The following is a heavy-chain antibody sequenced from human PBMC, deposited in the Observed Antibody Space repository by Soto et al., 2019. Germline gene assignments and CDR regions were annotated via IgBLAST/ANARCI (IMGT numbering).Heavy chain of an antibody. CDR2: ISAYNGNT. CDR3: ARDIVWFWECQSFQN. J-gene: IGHJ1*01. CDR1: GYTFTSYG. D-gene: IGHD3-10*01. V-gene: IGHV1-18*01. Sequence: QVQLVQSGAEVKKPGASVKVSCKASGYTFTSYGISWVRQAPGQGLEWMGWISAYNGNTNYVQKFQGRVTMTTDTSTSTAYMELRSLRSDDTAVYYCARDIVWFWECQSFQNWGQGTLVTVSS.